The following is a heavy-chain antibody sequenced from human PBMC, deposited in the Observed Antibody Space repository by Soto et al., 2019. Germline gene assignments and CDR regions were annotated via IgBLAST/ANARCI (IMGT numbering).Heavy chain of an antibody. CDR3: ARASRVHYGDYVLGFDY. V-gene: IGHV1-8*01. CDR1: GYTFTSYD. J-gene: IGHJ4*02. CDR2: MNPNSGNT. D-gene: IGHD4-17*01. Sequence: QVQLVQSGAEVKKPGASVKVSCKASGYTFTSYDINWVRQATGQGLEWMGWMNPNSGNTGYAQKFQGRVTMTRNTAISTAYMELSSLRSEDTAVYYCARASRVHYGDYVLGFDYWGQGTLVTVSS.